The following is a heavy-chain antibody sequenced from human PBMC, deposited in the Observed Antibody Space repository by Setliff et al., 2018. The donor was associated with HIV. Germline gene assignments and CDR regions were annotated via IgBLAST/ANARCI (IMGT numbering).Heavy chain of an antibody. CDR2: IIPIFGTA. Sequence: SVKVSCKASGGTFSSYAISWVRQAPGQGLEWMGGIIPIFGTANYAQKFQGRVTITTDESTSTAYMELSSLRSEDTAVYYCARGQLDYYDSIGRGAVDIWGQGTMGTVS. V-gene: IGHV1-69*05. D-gene: IGHD3-22*01. J-gene: IGHJ3*02. CDR1: GGTFSSYA. CDR3: ARGQLDYYDSIGRGAVDI.